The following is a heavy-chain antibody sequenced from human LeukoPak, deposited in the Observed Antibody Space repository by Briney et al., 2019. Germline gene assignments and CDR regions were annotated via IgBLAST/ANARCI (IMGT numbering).Heavy chain of an antibody. V-gene: IGHV4-59*08. CDR2: VHYTGNT. J-gene: IGHJ4*02. CDR1: GGSISNYY. D-gene: IGHD5-24*01. CDR3: ARPSPPGDGYNPSDY. Sequence: SETLSLTCTVSGGSISNYYWIWIRQPPGGGLEWIGYVHYTGNTKYNTSLKSRVTISVDTSKNQISLKLTSVTAADTAVYYCARPSPPGDGYNPSDYWGPGSLVIVSS.